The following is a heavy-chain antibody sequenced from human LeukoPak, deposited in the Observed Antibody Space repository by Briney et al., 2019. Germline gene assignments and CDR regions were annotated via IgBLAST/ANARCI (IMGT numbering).Heavy chain of an antibody. D-gene: IGHD1-26*01. CDR3: AIYGGSFPGCLDP. CDR1: GFTFSTKW. V-gene: IGHV3-7*01. CDR2: INRDGSQK. J-gene: IGHJ5*02. Sequence: GSLRLSCAASGFTFSTKWMNWVRQAPGKGLEWVANINRDGSQKDYVDSVKGRFTISRDNAKNSLYLQMNSLRAEDTAVYYCAIYGGSFPGCLDPWGQGTLVTVSS.